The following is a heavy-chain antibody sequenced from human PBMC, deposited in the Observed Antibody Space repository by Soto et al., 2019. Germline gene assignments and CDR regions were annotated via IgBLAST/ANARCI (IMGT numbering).Heavy chain of an antibody. CDR1: GYTFTTYG. D-gene: IGHD3-22*01. J-gene: IGHJ4*02. CDR3: ARTFYDSSGSKFDY. V-gene: IGHV1-18*01. Sequence: QVKLVQSGAEVKKPGASVKVSCKASGYTFTTYGISWMRQAPGQGPEWMGWISTYNGNTNHAQMFQGRVTMTTDTSTSTVYMELRSLRSDDTAVYYGARTFYDSSGSKFDYWGQGTRVTVSS. CDR2: ISTYNGNT.